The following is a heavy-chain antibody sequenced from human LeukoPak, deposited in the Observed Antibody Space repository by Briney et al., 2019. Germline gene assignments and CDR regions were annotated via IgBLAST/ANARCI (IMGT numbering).Heavy chain of an antibody. Sequence: GGSLRLSCTASEFTLSNYWMHWVRQVPGKGLVWVSRFNNDGSIITYANSVKGRFTISRDNAKNTLYLQMNSLRAEDTALYYCAKDIGQNYYHRSGGFDYWGQGTLVTVSS. CDR3: AKDIGQNYYHRSGGFDY. J-gene: IGHJ4*02. CDR2: FNNDGSII. CDR1: EFTLSNYW. D-gene: IGHD3-22*01. V-gene: IGHV3-74*03.